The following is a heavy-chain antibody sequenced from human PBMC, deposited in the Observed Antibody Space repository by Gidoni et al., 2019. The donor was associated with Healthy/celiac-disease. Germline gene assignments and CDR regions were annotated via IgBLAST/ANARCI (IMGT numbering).Heavy chain of an antibody. Sequence: STYYNPSLKSRVTISVDTSKNQFSLKLSSVTAADTAVYCCASAQWLADQNGEFDPWGQGTLVTVSS. V-gene: IGHV4-39*01. J-gene: IGHJ5*02. CDR3: ASAQWLADQNGEFDP. CDR2: ST. D-gene: IGHD6-19*01.